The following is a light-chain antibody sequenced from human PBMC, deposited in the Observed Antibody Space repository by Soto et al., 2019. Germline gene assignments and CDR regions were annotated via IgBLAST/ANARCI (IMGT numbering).Light chain of an antibody. Sequence: QSVLTQPASVSGSPGQSITISCTGTSADVGTYKLVSWYQHHPGKVPRLMIYEGTKRPSGVSDRLSGSKSGNTASLTISGLQTEDEADYYCCSYAGSSTFVVFGGGTKLTVL. CDR3: CSYAGSSTFVV. CDR1: SADVGTYKL. J-gene: IGLJ2*01. CDR2: EGT. V-gene: IGLV2-23*03.